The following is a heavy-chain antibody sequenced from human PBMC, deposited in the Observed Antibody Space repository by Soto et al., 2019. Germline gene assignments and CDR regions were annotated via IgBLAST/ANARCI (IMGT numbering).Heavy chain of an antibody. CDR1: GGSISSSSYY. D-gene: IGHD6-13*01. J-gene: IGHJ4*02. Sequence: QLQLQESGPGLVKPSETLSLTCTVSGGSISSSSYYWGWIRQPPGKGLEWIGSISYSGSTYYHPSLKSRVTISVDTSKNQFSLKLSSVTAADTAVYYCARRNRPGIAAAGTFYWGQGTLVTVSS. CDR2: ISYSGST. CDR3: ARRNRPGIAAAGTFY. V-gene: IGHV4-39*01.